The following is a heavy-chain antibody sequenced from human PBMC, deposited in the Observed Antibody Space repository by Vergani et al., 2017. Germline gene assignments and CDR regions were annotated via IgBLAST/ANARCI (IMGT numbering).Heavy chain of an antibody. D-gene: IGHD5-18*01. CDR3: ARGLRGYSYGYHDY. J-gene: IGHJ4*02. V-gene: IGHV3-21*01. CDR2: ISSSSSYI. Sequence: EVQLVESGGGPVKPGGSLRLSCAASGFTFSSYSMNWVRQAPGKGLEWVSSISSSSSYIYYADSVKGRFTISRDNAKNSLYLQMNSLRAEDTAVYYCARGLRGYSYGYHDYWGQGTLVTVSS. CDR1: GFTFSSYS.